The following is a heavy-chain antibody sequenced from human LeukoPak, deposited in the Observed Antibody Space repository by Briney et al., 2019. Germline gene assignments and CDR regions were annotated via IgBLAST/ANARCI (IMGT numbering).Heavy chain of an antibody. D-gene: IGHD3-3*01. J-gene: IGHJ4*02. V-gene: IGHV3-30-3*01. CDR2: ISYDGSNK. Sequence: GGSLRLSCAASGFTFSSYAMHWVRQAPGKGLEGVAVISYDGSNKYYADSVKGRFTISRDNSKNTLYLQMNSLRAEDTAVYYCARDPQPEYYDFWSGYYPHYWGQGTLVTVSS. CDR1: GFTFSSYA. CDR3: ARDPQPEYYDFWSGYYPHY.